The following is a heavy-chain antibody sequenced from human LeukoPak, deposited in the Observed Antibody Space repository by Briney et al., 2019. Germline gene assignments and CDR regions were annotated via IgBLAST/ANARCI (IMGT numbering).Heavy chain of an antibody. Sequence: ASVKVSCKASGHTXTNYYFHWVRQAPGQGLEWMGIINPSNGDTTYAQEFQGRLTVTRDTSTSTVYMELSSLRSEDTAVYYCARDFSTPQNILDYWGQGTLVTVSS. V-gene: IGHV1-46*01. D-gene: IGHD2-15*01. J-gene: IGHJ4*02. CDR2: INPSNGDT. CDR3: ARDFSTPQNILDY. CDR1: GHTXTNYY.